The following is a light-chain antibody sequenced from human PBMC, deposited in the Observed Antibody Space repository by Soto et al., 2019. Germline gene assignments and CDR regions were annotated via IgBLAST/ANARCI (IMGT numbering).Light chain of an antibody. CDR1: SSNIGAGQD. CDR3: CAYAGGYTRV. Sequence: QSVLTQPPSVSGAPGQRVTISCTGSSSNIGAGQDVHWYQQLPGTAPKVLLYGDSNRPSGVPDRFSVSKSGASAALAISGRRAEDEGDYYCCAYAGGYTRVFGTGTKVTVL. V-gene: IGLV1-40*01. CDR2: GDS. J-gene: IGLJ1*01.